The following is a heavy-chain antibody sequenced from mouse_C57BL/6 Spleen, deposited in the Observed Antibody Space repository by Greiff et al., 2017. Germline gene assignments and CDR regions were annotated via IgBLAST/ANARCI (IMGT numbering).Heavy chain of an antibody. Sequence: EVKVVESGGGLVQPKGSLKLSCAASGFSLNTYAMNWVRQAPGKGLEWVARIRSKSNNYATYYADSVKDRFTISRDDSESMLYLQMNNLKTEDTAMYYCVRLEAMDYWGQGTSVTVSS. J-gene: IGHJ4*01. CDR1: GFSLNTYA. CDR2: IRSKSNNYAT. V-gene: IGHV10-1*01. CDR3: VRLEAMDY.